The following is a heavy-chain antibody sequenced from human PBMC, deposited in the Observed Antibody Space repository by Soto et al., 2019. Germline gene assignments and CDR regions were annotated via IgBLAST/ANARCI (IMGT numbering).Heavy chain of an antibody. CDR1: GGSFSGYY. CDR2: INHSGST. Sequence: ASETLSLTCAVYGGSFSGYYWSWIRQPPGKGLEWIGEINHSGSTNYNPSLKSRVTISVDTSKNQFSLKLSSVTAADTAVYYCAREACSGGSCYLGWFDPWGQGTLVTVSS. J-gene: IGHJ5*02. CDR3: AREACSGGSCYLGWFDP. D-gene: IGHD2-15*01. V-gene: IGHV4-34*01.